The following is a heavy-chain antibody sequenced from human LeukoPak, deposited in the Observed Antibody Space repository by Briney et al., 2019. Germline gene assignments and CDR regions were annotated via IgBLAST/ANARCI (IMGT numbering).Heavy chain of an antibody. J-gene: IGHJ4*02. CDR2: INPNTGGT. D-gene: IGHD1-7*01. V-gene: IGHV1-2*02. CDR1: GYIFTAYY. CDR3: ARDLETNWNYDVAY. Sequence: ASVKVSCKASGYIFTAYYMYWVRQAPGQGLEWMGWINPNTGGTNYAQKFQGRVTMTRDTSISTAYMELNELRSDDTAVYYCARDLETNWNYDVAYWGQGTLVTVSS.